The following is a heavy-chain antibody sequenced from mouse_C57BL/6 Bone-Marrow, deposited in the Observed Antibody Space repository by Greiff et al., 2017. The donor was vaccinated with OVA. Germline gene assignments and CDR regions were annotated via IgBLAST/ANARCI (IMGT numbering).Heavy chain of an antibody. V-gene: IGHV1-81*01. CDR1: GYTFTSYG. D-gene: IGHD3-2*02. CDR2: IYPRSGNT. CDR3: ARGDSSGYLDY. Sequence: QVHVKQSGAELARPGASVKLSCKASGYTFTSYGISWVKQRTGQGLEWIGEIYPRSGNTYYNEKFKGKATLTADKSSSTAYMKLRSLTSEDSAVYFCARGDSSGYLDYWGQGPTLTVSS. J-gene: IGHJ2*01.